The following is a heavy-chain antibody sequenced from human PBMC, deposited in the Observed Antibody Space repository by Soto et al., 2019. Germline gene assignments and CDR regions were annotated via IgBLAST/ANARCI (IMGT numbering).Heavy chain of an antibody. CDR2: IYYSGST. J-gene: IGHJ3*02. CDR1: GGSISSGGYY. Sequence: SETLSLTCTVSGGSISSGGYYWSWIRQPPGKGLEWIGYIYYSGSTNYNPSLKSRVTISVDTSKNQFSLKLSSVTAADTAVYYCAREGGNCGGDCRADAFDIWGQGTMVTVSS. V-gene: IGHV4-61*08. D-gene: IGHD2-21*02. CDR3: AREGGNCGGDCRADAFDI.